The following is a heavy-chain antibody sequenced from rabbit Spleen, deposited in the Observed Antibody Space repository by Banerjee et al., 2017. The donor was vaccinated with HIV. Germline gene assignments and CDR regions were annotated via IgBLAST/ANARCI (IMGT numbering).Heavy chain of an antibody. CDR2: IYAGIAGNT. J-gene: IGHJ4*01. CDR1: GFSFSNNFY. D-gene: IGHD1-1*01. Sequence: QEQLVESGGGLVKPGTSLTLTCTASGFSFSNNFYICWVRQAPRKGLEWVACIYAGIAGNTYYASWAKGRFTISRTSSITVTLQMTSLTAADTATYFCARDLIGIIGWNFYLWGPGTLVTVS. V-gene: IGHV1S45*01. CDR3: ARDLIGIIGWNFYL.